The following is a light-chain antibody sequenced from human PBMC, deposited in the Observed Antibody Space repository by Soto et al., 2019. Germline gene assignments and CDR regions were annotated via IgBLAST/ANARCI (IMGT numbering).Light chain of an antibody. CDR2: EVS. Sequence: QSALTQPASVSGSPGQSITISCTGTSSDVGENNYVSWYQQHPGKAPKLMIYEVSNRPSGISNRFSGSKSASTASLTISGLQAEDEADYYCSSYTSSSTIVFGTGTKVTVL. CDR3: SSYTSSSTIV. J-gene: IGLJ1*01. CDR1: SSDVGENNY. V-gene: IGLV2-14*01.